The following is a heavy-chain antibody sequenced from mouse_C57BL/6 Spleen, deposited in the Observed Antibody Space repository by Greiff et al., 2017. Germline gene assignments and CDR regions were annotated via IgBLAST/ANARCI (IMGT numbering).Heavy chain of an antibody. V-gene: IGHV1-59*01. D-gene: IGHD4-1*01. J-gene: IGHJ2*01. CDR2: IDPSDSYT. Sequence: QVQLQQPGAELVRPGTSVKLSCKASGYTFTSYWMHWVKQRPGQGLEWIGVIDPSDSYTNYNQKFKGKATLTVDTSSSTAYMQLSSLTYEDSAVYYCARSVTGTGDYWGQGTTLTVSS. CDR1: GYTFTSYW. CDR3: ARSVTGTGDY.